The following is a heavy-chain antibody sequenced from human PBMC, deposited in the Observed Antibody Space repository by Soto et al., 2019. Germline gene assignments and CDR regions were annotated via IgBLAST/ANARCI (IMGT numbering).Heavy chain of an antibody. Sequence: GGSLRLSCAASGFTFSCYWMHWVRQAPGKGLVWVSRINSDGSSTSYADSVKGRFTISRDNAKNTLYLQMNSLRAEDTAVYYCAKEGVVITLDAFDIWGQGTMVTV. CDR3: AKEGVVITLDAFDI. CDR1: GFTFSCYW. J-gene: IGHJ3*02. V-gene: IGHV3-74*01. CDR2: INSDGSST. D-gene: IGHD3-22*01.